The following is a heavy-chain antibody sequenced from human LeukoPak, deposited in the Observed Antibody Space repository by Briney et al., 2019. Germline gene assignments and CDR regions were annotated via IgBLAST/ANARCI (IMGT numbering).Heavy chain of an antibody. J-gene: IGHJ4*02. V-gene: IGHV1-2*02. CDR3: ARDKTDFDY. CDR1: GYTFTGYY. CDR2: INPNSGGT. Sequence: GGSLRLSCTASGYTFTGYYMHWVRQAPGQGLEWMGWINPNSGGTNYAQKLQGRVTMTRDTSISTAYMELSRLRSDDTAVYYCARDKTDFDYWGQGTLVTVSS.